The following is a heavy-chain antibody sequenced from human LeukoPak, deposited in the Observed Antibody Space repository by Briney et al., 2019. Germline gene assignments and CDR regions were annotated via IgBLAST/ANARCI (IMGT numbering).Heavy chain of an antibody. D-gene: IGHD4-11*01. CDR2: IIPIFGTA. CDR3: ASVTVTTNYYYYYMDV. V-gene: IGHV1-69*05. CDR1: GGTFSSYA. Sequence: SVKVSCKASGGTFSSYAISWVRQAPGQGLEWMGGIIPIFGTANYAQKFQGRVTITTDESTSTAYMELSSLRSEDTAVYYCASVTVTTNYYYYYMDVWAKGPRSPSP. J-gene: IGHJ6*03.